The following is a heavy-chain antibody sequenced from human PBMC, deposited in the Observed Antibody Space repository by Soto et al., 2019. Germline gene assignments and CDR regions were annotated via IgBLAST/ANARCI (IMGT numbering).Heavy chain of an antibody. CDR2: IYYSGST. D-gene: IGHD3-22*01. V-gene: IGHV4-59*01. CDR3: ARARGYYDSRVDY. Sequence: QVQLQESGPGLVKPSETLSLTCTVSGGSISSYYWSWIRQPPGKGLEWIGYIYYSGSTNYNPSLESRVTISVDTSKNQFSLKLSSVTAADTAVYYCARARGYYDSRVDYWGQGTLVTVSS. CDR1: GGSISSYY. J-gene: IGHJ4*02.